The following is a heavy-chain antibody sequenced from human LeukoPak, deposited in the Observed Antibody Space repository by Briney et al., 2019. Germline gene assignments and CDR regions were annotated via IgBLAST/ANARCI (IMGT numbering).Heavy chain of an antibody. CDR1: GGSFSGYY. D-gene: IGHD4-11*01. CDR3: ASLVTY. Sequence: SETLSLTCAVYGGSFSGYYWSWIRQPPGKGLEWIGEINNSGSTNYNPSLKSRVTISVDTSKNQFSLKLSSVTAADTAVYYCASLVTYWGQGTLVTVSS. J-gene: IGHJ4*02. V-gene: IGHV4-34*01. CDR2: INNSGST.